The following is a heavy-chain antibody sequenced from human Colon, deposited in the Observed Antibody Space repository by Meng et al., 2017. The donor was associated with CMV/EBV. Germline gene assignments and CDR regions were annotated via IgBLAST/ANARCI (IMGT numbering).Heavy chain of an antibody. J-gene: IGHJ6*02. Sequence: GGSLRLSCAASGFTFSTYNMNWVRQAPGKGLEWVSSISSGSSDIYYADSVKGRFTISRDNAKNSLYLQMNSLRGDDTAVYYCARLQAPSNTQIPFYYFGMDVWGHGTTVTVSS. CDR1: GFTFSTYN. CDR2: ISSGSSDI. V-gene: IGHV3-21*01. CDR3: ARLQAPSNTQIPFYYFGMDV. D-gene: IGHD2-8*01.